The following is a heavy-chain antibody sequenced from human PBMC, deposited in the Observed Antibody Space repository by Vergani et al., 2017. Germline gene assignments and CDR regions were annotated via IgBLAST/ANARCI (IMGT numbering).Heavy chain of an antibody. CDR1: FDSIRNLY. Sequence: QVQLQESGPGLVKSSETLSLTCSVSFDSIRNLYCNWIRQPPGKGLEWIGSMYHSGTTYYNPSLKSRATLSVDTSKNQISLQVTSVTAADTAVYYCARHQIGRYTEYWGQGILVTVSS. D-gene: IGHD1-14*01. CDR2: MYHSGTT. J-gene: IGHJ4*02. CDR3: ARHQIGRYTEY. V-gene: IGHV4-39*01.